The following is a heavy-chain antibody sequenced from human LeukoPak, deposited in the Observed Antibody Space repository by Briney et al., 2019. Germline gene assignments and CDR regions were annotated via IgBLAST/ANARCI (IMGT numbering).Heavy chain of an antibody. CDR3: ARDEDSSGWYLIDY. J-gene: IGHJ4*02. D-gene: IGHD6-19*01. Sequence: ASVKVSCKASGYTFTGYYMHWVRQAPGQGLEWMGWINPNSGGTNYAQKLQGRVTMTTDTSTSTAYMELRSLRSDDTAVYYCARDEDSSGWYLIDYWGQGTLVTVSS. CDR2: INPNSGGT. V-gene: IGHV1-2*02. CDR1: GYTFTGYY.